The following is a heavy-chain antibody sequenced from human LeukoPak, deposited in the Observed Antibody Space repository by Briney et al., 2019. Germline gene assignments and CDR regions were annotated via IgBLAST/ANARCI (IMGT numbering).Heavy chain of an antibody. D-gene: IGHD6-13*01. CDR3: ARVVSWYRHSSSWSPNYYYYGMDV. CDR1: GGTFSSYA. V-gene: IGHV1-69*13. Sequence: EASVTVSCKASGGTFSSYAISWVRQAPGQGLEWMGGIIPIFGTANYAQKFQGRVTITADESTSTAYMELSSLRSEDTAVYYCARVVSWYRHSSSWSPNYYYYGMDVWGQGTTVTVSS. CDR2: IIPIFGTA. J-gene: IGHJ6*02.